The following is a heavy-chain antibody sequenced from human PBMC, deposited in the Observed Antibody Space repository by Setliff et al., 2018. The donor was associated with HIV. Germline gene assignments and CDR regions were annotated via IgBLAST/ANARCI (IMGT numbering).Heavy chain of an antibody. CDR2: IKQDGSEK. Sequence: GGSLRLSCAASGFTFSSYWMSWVRQAPGKGLEWVANIKQDGSEKYYVDSVKGRFTISRDNAKNSLYLQMNSLRAEDTAVYYCARDGIAAAYYWYFDLWGRGTLVTVYS. CDR3: ARDGIAAAYYWYFDL. D-gene: IGHD6-13*01. J-gene: IGHJ2*01. CDR1: GFTFSSYW. V-gene: IGHV3-7*01.